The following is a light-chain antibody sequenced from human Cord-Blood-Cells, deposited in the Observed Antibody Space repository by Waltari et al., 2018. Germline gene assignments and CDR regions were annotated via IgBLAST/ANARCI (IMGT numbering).Light chain of an antibody. CDR3: QQRSNWRRYN. J-gene: IGKJ2*01. CDR1: QSVSSY. Sequence: EIVLTQSPATLSLSPGERATLSCRASQSVSSYLAWYQQKPGQAPRLLIYDASNKATGIPARFSGDGSGTDFALTICGLEPEDFTVYSCQQRSNWRRYNVGQGTKL. V-gene: IGKV3-11*01. CDR2: DAS.